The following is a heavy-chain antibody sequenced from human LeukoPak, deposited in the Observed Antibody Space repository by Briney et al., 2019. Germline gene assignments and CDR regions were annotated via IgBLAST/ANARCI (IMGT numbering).Heavy chain of an antibody. Sequence: PGRSLRLSCAASGFTFSDYAMLWVRQAPGKGLEWVAVIWHDGSNIFYADSVKGRLTISRDNSKKTLYLEMNSPRAEDTAVYYCARGFCRGGICYPQPTTWTFYFDSWGQGTQVTVSA. CDR3: ARGFCRGGICYPQPTTWTFYFDS. V-gene: IGHV3-33*08. CDR2: IWHDGSNI. D-gene: IGHD2-15*01. CDR1: GFTFSDYA. J-gene: IGHJ4*02.